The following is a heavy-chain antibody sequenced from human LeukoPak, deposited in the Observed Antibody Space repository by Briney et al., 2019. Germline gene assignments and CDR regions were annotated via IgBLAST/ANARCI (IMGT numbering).Heavy chain of an antibody. Sequence: PGGSLRLSCAASGFTFSSYAMSWVRQAPGKGLEWVSAISGSGGSTYYADSVKGRFTISRDNSENTLYLQMNSLRAEDTAVYYCAKDHLKIGSRYSSGWYRNYWGQGTLVTVSS. J-gene: IGHJ4*02. D-gene: IGHD6-19*01. CDR3: AKDHLKIGSRYSSGWYRNY. V-gene: IGHV3-23*01. CDR1: GFTFSSYA. CDR2: ISGSGGST.